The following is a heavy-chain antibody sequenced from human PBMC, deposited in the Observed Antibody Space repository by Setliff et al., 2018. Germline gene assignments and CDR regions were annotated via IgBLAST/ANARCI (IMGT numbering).Heavy chain of an antibody. V-gene: IGHV3-30*02. CDR1: GFTFSSYG. CDR2: IRYDGSNK. J-gene: IGHJ4*02. CDR3: AKDLIRRGDGSSPDY. D-gene: IGHD3-16*01. Sequence: GSLRLSCAASGFTFSSYGMHWVRQAPGKGLEWVAFIRYDGSNKYYADSVKGRFTISRDNSKNTLYLQMNSLRAEDTAVYYCAKDLIRRGDGSSPDYWGQGTLVTVPS.